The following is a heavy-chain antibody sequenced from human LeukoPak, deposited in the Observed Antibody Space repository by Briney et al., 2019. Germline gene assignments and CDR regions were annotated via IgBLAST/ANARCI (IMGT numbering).Heavy chain of an antibody. Sequence: PSETLSLTCTVSGGSISSYYWSWIRQPAGKGLEWIGRSYTSGSTDYNPSLKSRVTMSVDTSKNHFSLKLSSVTAADTAMYYCARSVTSSWSYYFGHWGQGTLVTVSS. CDR3: ARSVTSSWSYYFGH. CDR1: GGSISSYY. V-gene: IGHV4-4*07. D-gene: IGHD6-13*01. CDR2: SYTSGST. J-gene: IGHJ4*02.